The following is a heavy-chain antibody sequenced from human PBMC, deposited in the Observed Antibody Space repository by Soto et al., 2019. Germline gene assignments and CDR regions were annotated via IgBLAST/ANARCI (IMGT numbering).Heavy chain of an antibody. CDR1: GGSISSSSYY. D-gene: IGHD1-1*01. Sequence: KTSETLSLTCTVSGGSISSSSYYWGWIRQPPGKGLEWIGYIYYSGSTNYNPSLKSRVTLSVDTSRNQFSLKLTSVTAADTAVYYCARRASGTPYFDYWGQGTLVTVSS. V-gene: IGHV4-61*05. CDR3: ARRASGTPYFDY. J-gene: IGHJ4*02. CDR2: IYYSGST.